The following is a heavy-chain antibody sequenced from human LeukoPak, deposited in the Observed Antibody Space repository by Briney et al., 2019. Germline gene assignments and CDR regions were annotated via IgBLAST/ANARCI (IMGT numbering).Heavy chain of an antibody. CDR1: GGSISSSSYY. CDR3: ARHTLGSDNWFDP. D-gene: IGHD7-27*01. J-gene: IGHJ5*02. V-gene: IGHV4-39*01. CDR2: IYYSGST. Sequence: SETLSLTCTVSGGSISSSSYYWGWIRQPPGKGLEWIGSIYYSGSTYYDPSLKSRVTISVDTSKNQFSLKLSSVTAADTVVYYCARHTLGSDNWFDPWGQGTLVTVSS.